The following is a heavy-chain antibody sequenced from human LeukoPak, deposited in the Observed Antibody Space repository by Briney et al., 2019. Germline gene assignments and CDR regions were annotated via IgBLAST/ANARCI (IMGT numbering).Heavy chain of an antibody. D-gene: IGHD6-19*01. CDR3: VKDPYSSGWYGGNAFDL. CDR1: GXTFNSYA. Sequence: GGSLRLSCAASGXTFNSYAMSWVRQAPGKRLEWVSAISSSGDSAYYADPVKGRFTISRDNSKKTLYLQMNSLRVEDTAVYHCVKDPYSSGWYGGNAFDLWGQGIMVTVSS. J-gene: IGHJ3*01. CDR2: ISSSGDSA. V-gene: IGHV3-23*01.